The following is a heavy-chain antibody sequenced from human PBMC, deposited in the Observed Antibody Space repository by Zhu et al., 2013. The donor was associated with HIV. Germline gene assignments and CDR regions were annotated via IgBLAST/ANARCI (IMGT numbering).Heavy chain of an antibody. CDR3: ASEGNSQQLLGGSQFYFDY. CDR1: GYTFTSYG. D-gene: IGHD6-13*01. V-gene: IGHV1-18*01. Sequence: QVQLVQSGGEMKRPGASVKVSCKASGYTFTSYGISWVRQAPGQGLEWMGWISAHTGNTNYAQKVQGRVTMTTDTSTSTAYMELRSLRSEDTAVYYCASEGNSQQLLGGSQFYFDYWGQGTLVTVSS. J-gene: IGHJ4*02. CDR2: ISAHTGNT.